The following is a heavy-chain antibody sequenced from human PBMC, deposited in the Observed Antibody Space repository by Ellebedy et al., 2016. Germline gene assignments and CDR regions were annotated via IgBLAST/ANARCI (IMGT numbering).Heavy chain of an antibody. D-gene: IGHD3-16*02. CDR1: GYTFTGYY. J-gene: IGHJ5*01. CDR3: SRDYPSVVNGFAF. V-gene: IGHV1-46*01. CDR2: LQATDGST. Sequence: ASVKVSCKASGYTFTGYYIHWVRQAPGQGLQWMGVLQATDGSTIYTQKFQGIVSITRDTFTNTIYLDLRSLGSEEPASYSFSRDYPSVVNGFAFWGQGTVVIVSS.